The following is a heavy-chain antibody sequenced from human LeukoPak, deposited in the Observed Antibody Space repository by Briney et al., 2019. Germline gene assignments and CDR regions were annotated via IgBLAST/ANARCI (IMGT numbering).Heavy chain of an antibody. CDR1: GFTFSSYA. V-gene: IGHV3-23*01. J-gene: IGHJ6*02. CDR2: ISSSAYST. Sequence: PGGSLRLSCAASGFTFSSYAMSWVRQAPGKGLEWVSTISSSAYSTYYADSVKGRFTISRDNPKNTLYLQMNGLRVEDTAVYYCARVSGDYYYYGMDVWGQGTTVTVSS. CDR3: ARVSGDYYYYGMDV. D-gene: IGHD3-10*01.